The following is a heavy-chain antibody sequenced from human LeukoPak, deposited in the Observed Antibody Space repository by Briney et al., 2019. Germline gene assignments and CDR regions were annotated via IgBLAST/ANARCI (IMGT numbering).Heavy chain of an antibody. CDR1: TFNFCGYY. Sequence: GGSLRLSCSASTFNFCGYYMSWIRQAPGKGLDWVSYISSSGRSIYYTDSVKGRFTISRDNAKNSVYLQMNSLRAEDTAVYYCARAFKVPSWYFDLWGRGTLVTVSS. CDR2: ISSSGRSI. V-gene: IGHV3-11*01. CDR3: ARAFKVPSWYFDL. J-gene: IGHJ2*01.